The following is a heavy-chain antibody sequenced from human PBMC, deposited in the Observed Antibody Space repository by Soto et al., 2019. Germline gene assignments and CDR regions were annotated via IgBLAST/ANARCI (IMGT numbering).Heavy chain of an antibody. V-gene: IGHV3-15*07. D-gene: IGHD2-15*01. CDR2: IKSKTDGGTT. CDR1: GFTFSNAW. Sequence: EVQLVESGGGLVKPGGSLRLSCAASGFTFSNAWMNWVRQAPGKGLEWVGRIKSKTDGGTTDYAAPVKGRFTISRDDSKRPQYLQMNSLKAEDTDVDYCTTVRVVVVAATPVVYYYDGMDVWGQGTTVTVSS. CDR3: TTVRVVVVAATPVVYYYDGMDV. J-gene: IGHJ6*02.